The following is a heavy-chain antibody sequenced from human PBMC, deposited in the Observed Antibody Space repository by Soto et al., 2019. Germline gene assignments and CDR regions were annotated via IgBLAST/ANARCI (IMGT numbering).Heavy chain of an antibody. V-gene: IGHV3-23*01. CDR2: ISGSGGNI. D-gene: IGHD1-1*01. Sequence: EVQLLESGGGLVQPGGSLRLSCAASGFTFSRYATGWVRQAPGKGLEWVSVISGSGGNIHYADSVKGRFTISRDNSKNTLYLQMNSLRVEDTAVYNCATQDFRGTTGTTWGQGTLVTVSS. J-gene: IGHJ4*02. CDR1: GFTFSRYA. CDR3: ATQDFRGTTGTT.